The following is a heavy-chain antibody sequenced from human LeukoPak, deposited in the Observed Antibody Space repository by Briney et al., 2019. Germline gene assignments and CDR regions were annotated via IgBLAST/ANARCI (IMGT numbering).Heavy chain of an antibody. Sequence: GGSLRLSCAASGFTFSSYAMSWVRQAPGKGLEWVSPISGSGDRTFYADSVRGRFTISRDNSKNILYLQMNNLRVEDTALYYCAKDDGGLCSRTSCGDALDIWGQGTMLTVSS. J-gene: IGHJ3*02. CDR3: AKDDGGLCSRTSCGDALDI. CDR1: GFTFSSYA. V-gene: IGHV3-23*01. CDR2: ISGSGDRT. D-gene: IGHD2-2*01.